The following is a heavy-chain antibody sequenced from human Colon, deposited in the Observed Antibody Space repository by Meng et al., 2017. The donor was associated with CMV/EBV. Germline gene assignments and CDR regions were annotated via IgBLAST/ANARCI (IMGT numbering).Heavy chain of an antibody. D-gene: IGHD1-26*01. CDR1: GYTFTSYY. V-gene: IGHV1-24*01. CDR2: FDPEDGET. CDR3: ATVLGGSSLNWFDP. J-gene: IGHJ5*02. Sequence: ASVKVSCKASGYTFTSYYMHWVRQAPGKGLEWMGGFDPEDGETIYAQKFQGRVTMTEDTSTDTAYMELSSLRSEDTAVYYCATVLGGSSLNWFDPWGQGTLVTVSS.